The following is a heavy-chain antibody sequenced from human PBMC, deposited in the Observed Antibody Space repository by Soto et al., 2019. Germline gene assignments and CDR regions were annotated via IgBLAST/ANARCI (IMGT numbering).Heavy chain of an antibody. CDR3: ARGLRIAVAGIPRTGINDY. CDR1: GGSFSGYY. V-gene: IGHV4-34*01. J-gene: IGHJ4*02. D-gene: IGHD6-19*01. CDR2: INHSGST. Sequence: PSETLSLTCAVYGGSFSGYYWSWIRQPPGKGLEWIGEINHSGSTNYNPSLKSRVTISVDTSKNQFSLKLSSVTAADTAVYYCARGLRIAVAGIPRTGINDYWGQGTLVTV.